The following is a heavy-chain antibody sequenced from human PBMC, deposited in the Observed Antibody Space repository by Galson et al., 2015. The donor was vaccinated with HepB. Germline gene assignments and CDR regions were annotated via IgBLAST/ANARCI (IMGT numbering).Heavy chain of an antibody. CDR2: IYPVEPDT. D-gene: IGHD4-23*01. CDR3: ARAYGGNPLTFDY. Sequence: SGAEVKKPGESLKISCKGSGYSFATYWIGWVRQMPGKGLEWMGIIYPVEPDTRYSPSFQGQVTTSADESISTAYLQWSSLKASDTAMYYCARAYGGNPLTFDYWGQGTLVTVSS. J-gene: IGHJ4*02. CDR1: GYSFATYW. V-gene: IGHV5-51*01.